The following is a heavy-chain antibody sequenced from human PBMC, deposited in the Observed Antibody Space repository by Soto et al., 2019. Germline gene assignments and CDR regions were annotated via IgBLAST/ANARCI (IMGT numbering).Heavy chain of an antibody. D-gene: IGHD6-13*01. Sequence: QVQLVQSGAEVKKPGASVKVSCKASGYTFTSYDINWVRQATGQGLEWMGWMNPNSGNTGYAQKFQGRVTMTRNTSISTAYMELSSLRSEDAAVYYCERGRSAAGTGWFDPWGQGTLVTVSS. CDR2: MNPNSGNT. V-gene: IGHV1-8*01. CDR1: GYTFTSYD. J-gene: IGHJ5*02. CDR3: ERGRSAAGTGWFDP.